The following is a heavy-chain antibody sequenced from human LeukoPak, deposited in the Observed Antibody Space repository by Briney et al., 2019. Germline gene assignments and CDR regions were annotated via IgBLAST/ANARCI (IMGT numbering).Heavy chain of an antibody. J-gene: IGHJ6*03. CDR2: INHSGST. CDR1: GGSFSDYF. V-gene: IGHV4-34*01. D-gene: IGHD3-10*01. Sequence: SETLSLTCGVYGGSFSDYFWTWIRQPPGKGLEWIGEINHSGSTNYNPSLKSRVTISVDTSKNQFSLKLSSVTAADAAVYYCARPITMVRGARKYYMDVWGKGTMVTISS. CDR3: ARPITMVRGARKYYMDV.